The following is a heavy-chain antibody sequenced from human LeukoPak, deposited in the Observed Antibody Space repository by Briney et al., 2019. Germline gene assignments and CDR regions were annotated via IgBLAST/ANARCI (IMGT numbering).Heavy chain of an antibody. Sequence: GESPKISCKGSGYSFTSYWIGWVRQMPGKGLEWMGIIYPGDSDTGYSPSFQGQVTISADKSISTAYLQWSSLKASDTAMYYCATSGSYQTRYYYYYMDVWGKGTTVTVSS. J-gene: IGHJ6*03. CDR3: ATSGSYQTRYYYYYMDV. V-gene: IGHV5-51*01. D-gene: IGHD1-26*01. CDR2: IYPGDSDT. CDR1: GYSFTSYW.